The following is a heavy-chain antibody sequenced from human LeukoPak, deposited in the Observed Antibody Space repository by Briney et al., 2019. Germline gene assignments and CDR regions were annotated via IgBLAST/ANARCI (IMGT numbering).Heavy chain of an antibody. J-gene: IGHJ4*02. CDR3: AKVFRLGLYSSSYFDY. CDR1: GFTFGSYG. Sequence: PGGSLRLSCAASGFTFGSYGMHWVRQAPGKGLEWVAVISYDGSNKYYADSVKGRFTISRDNSKNTLYLQMNSLRAEDTAVYYCAKVFRLGLYSSSYFDYWGQGTLVTVSS. D-gene: IGHD6-13*01. V-gene: IGHV3-30*18. CDR2: ISYDGSNK.